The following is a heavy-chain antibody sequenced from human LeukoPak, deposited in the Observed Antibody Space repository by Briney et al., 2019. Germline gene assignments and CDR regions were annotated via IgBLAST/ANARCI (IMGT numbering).Heavy chain of an antibody. CDR3: AKESGKRSYGVYFDY. CDR1: GLTFSNYG. D-gene: IGHD4-17*01. V-gene: IGHV3-30*18. Sequence: GGSLRLSCAASGLTFSNYGMQWVRQAPGKGLEWVAVISYDGSAKYYSDSVKGRFTISRDNSHNTLYLQMNSLRGEDTAVYYCAKESGKRSYGVYFDYWGQGVLVTVPS. J-gene: IGHJ4*02. CDR2: ISYDGSAK.